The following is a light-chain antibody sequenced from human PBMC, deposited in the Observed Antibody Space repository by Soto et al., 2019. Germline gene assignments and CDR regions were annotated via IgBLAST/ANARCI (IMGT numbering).Light chain of an antibody. Sequence: EIVMTQSPATLSVSPGERATLSCRASQSVNSFLAWYQQKPGQAPRLLIYEASNRATGIPARFSGSGSGTDFTLTISSLEPEDFSIYYCQQRYNWPITFGQGTRLEIK. J-gene: IGKJ5*01. CDR3: QQRYNWPIT. CDR2: EAS. CDR1: QSVNSF. V-gene: IGKV3-11*01.